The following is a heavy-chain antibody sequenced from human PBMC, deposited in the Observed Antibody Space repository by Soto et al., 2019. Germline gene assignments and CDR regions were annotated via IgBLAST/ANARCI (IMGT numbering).Heavy chain of an antibody. Sequence: GGSLRLSCAASGFIFSDYYMSWIRQAPGKGLEWVSYISRSGATIFYADSVKGRFTISRDNAKNSLYLQMSSLRAADTAVYYCAREIDTTVRGIIISDGMDVWGQGTTVTVSS. J-gene: IGHJ6*02. CDR1: GFIFSDYY. CDR3: AREIDTTVRGIIISDGMDV. CDR2: ISRSGATI. V-gene: IGHV3-11*01. D-gene: IGHD3-10*01.